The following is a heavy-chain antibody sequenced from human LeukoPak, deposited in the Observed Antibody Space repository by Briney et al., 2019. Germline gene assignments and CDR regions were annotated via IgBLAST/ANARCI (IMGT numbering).Heavy chain of an antibody. Sequence: GASVKVSCKASGGTFSSYAISWGRQAPGQGLEWMGGIIPIFGTVNYAQKFQGRVTITTDESTSKAYMELSSLRSEDTAVYYCARVWEEGYYGSGSYVSWFDPWGRGTLVTVPS. J-gene: IGHJ5*02. V-gene: IGHV1-69*05. CDR2: IIPIFGTV. CDR3: ARVWEEGYYGSGSYVSWFDP. D-gene: IGHD3-10*01. CDR1: GGTFSSYA.